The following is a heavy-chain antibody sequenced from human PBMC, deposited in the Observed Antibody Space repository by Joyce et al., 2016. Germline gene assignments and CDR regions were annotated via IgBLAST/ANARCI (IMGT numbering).Heavy chain of an antibody. Sequence: YGMHWVRQAPGKGLEWVAVISYDGRDKYYGDSVKGRFTISRDNSKNTVYLQMSNLRAEDTAVYFCAKDSDDIAAPLEYFYGMDVWGQGTTVADSS. D-gene: IGHD6-25*01. V-gene: IGHV3-30*18. J-gene: IGHJ6*02. CDR2: ISYDGRDK. CDR3: AKDSDDIAAPLEYFYGMDV. CDR1: YG.